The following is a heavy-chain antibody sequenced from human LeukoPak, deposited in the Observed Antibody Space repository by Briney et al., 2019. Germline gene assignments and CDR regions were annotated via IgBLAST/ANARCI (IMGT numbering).Heavy chain of an antibody. V-gene: IGHV3-48*01. CDR2: ISSSSSTI. D-gene: IGHD3-22*01. CDR3: ARSSGLNDFDY. J-gene: IGHJ4*02. Sequence: GGSLRLSCAASGFTFSSYSMNWVRQAPGKGLEWVSYISSSSSTIYYADSVKGRFTISRDNSKNTLYLQMNSLRAEDTAVYYCARSSGLNDFDYWGQGTLVTVSS. CDR1: GFTFSSYS.